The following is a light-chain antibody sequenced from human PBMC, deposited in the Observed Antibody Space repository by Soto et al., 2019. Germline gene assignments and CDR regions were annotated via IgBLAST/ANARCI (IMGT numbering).Light chain of an antibody. Sequence: DIQMTQSPSSLSASVGDRVTLTCRASQSISTYLHWYQQKPWKAPDLLIYTASSLESGVPSRFSGSGSGTDFTLTISSLQPEDFATYVCQQSYSRPRTFGQGTKVDIK. J-gene: IGKJ1*01. V-gene: IGKV1-39*01. CDR3: QQSYSRPRT. CDR1: QSISTY. CDR2: TAS.